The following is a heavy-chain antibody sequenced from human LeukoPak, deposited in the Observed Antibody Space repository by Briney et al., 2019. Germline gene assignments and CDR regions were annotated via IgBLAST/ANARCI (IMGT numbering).Heavy chain of an antibody. V-gene: IGHV3-43*02. CDR3: AKPSSGWYRFDY. D-gene: IGHD6-19*01. CDR2: ISGDGGST. J-gene: IGHJ4*02. Sequence: GGALRLSCAASGFTFDDYAMPWVRQAPGRGLEWVSLISGDGGSTYYADSVKGRFTISRDNSKDSLYLQMNSLRTEDTALYYCAKPSSGWYRFDYWGQGTLVTVSS. CDR1: GFTFDDYA.